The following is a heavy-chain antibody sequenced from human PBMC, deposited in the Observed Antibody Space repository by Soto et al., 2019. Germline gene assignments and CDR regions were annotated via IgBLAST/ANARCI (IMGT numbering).Heavy chain of an antibody. D-gene: IGHD2-15*01. V-gene: IGHV3-23*01. CDR2: ISGSGGST. CDR3: AKDPRYCSGGSCHTNYGMDV. J-gene: IGHJ6*02. CDR1: GFTFSSYA. Sequence: GGSLRLSCAASGFTFSSYAMSWVRQAPGKGLEWVSAISGSGGSTYYADSVKGRFTISRDNFKNTLYLQMNSLRAEDTAVYYCAKDPRYCSGGSCHTNYGMDVWGQGTTVTVSS.